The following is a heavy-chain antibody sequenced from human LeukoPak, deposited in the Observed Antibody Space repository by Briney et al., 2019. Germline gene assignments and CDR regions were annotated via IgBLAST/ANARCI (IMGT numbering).Heavy chain of an antibody. Sequence: SQTLSLTCTVSGGSISSGGYYWSWIRQHPGKGLEWIGYIYYSGSTYYNPSLKSRVTISVDTSKNQFSLKLSSVTAADTAVYYCARKIRLARYYGSGWFEELNWFDPWGQGTLVTVSS. V-gene: IGHV4-31*03. D-gene: IGHD3-10*01. CDR1: GGSISSGGYY. CDR3: ARKIRLARYYGSGWFEELNWFDP. CDR2: IYYSGST. J-gene: IGHJ5*02.